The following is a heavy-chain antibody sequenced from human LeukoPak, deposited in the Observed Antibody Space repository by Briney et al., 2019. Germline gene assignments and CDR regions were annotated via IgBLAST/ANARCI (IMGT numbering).Heavy chain of an antibody. CDR3: TREVASEVTPTDWYFDL. D-gene: IGHD4-23*01. CDR2: FYSGVRT. Sequence: GGSLRLSCEASGFAVSSNYMSWVRQAPGKGLEWVSTFYSGVRTFYSDAVKGRFTIDRDPSKNSLFLQMKSLRAEDTAVYFCTREVASEVTPTDWYFDLWGRGALVTVSS. V-gene: IGHV3-66*01. CDR1: GFAVSSNY. J-gene: IGHJ2*01.